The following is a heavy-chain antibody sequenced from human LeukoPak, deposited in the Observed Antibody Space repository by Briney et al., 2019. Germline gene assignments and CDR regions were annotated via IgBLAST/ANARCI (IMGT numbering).Heavy chain of an antibody. CDR3: ARDKWTPGY. V-gene: IGHV3-7*01. J-gene: IGHJ4*02. CDR1: GFTFSSYW. D-gene: IGHD1-26*01. Sequence: PGGSLRLSCAASGFTFSSYWRTWVRQAPGKGLEWVANIKQDGSEKYYVDSVKGRFTISRDNAKNSLYLQMNSLRAEDTAVYYCARDKWTPGYWGQGTLVTVSS. CDR2: IKQDGSEK.